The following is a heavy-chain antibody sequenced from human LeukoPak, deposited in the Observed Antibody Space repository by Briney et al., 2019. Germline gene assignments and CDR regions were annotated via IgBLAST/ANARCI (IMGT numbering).Heavy chain of an antibody. J-gene: IGHJ3*02. CDR2: INAGNGNT. CDR1: GYTFTSYA. Sequence: ASVKVSCKASGYTFTSYAMHWVRQAPGQRLEWMGWINAGNGNTKYSQKFQGRVTITRDTSASTAYMELSSLRSEDTAVYYCARDRGYSSGWYNVGDAFDIWGQGTMVTVSS. V-gene: IGHV1-3*01. CDR3: ARDRGYSSGWYNVGDAFDI. D-gene: IGHD6-19*01.